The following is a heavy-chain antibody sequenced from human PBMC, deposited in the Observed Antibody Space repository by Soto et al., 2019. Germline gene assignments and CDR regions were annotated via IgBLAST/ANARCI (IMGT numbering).Heavy chain of an antibody. D-gene: IGHD3-22*01. CDR1: GFTFTSYW. J-gene: IGHJ5*01. Sequence: RGSLRLSCAASGFTFTSYWMAWVRQVPGKGLEWVANINPDGSQTYYVESVRGRFTVARDNAKNSLYLQINSLRAEDAAVYYCARDLKTNHLLVNWFDSWGQGTLVTVSS. V-gene: IGHV3-7*03. CDR2: INPDGSQT. CDR3: ARDLKTNHLLVNWFDS.